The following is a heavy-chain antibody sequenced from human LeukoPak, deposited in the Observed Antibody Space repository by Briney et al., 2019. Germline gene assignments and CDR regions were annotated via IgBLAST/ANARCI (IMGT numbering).Heavy chain of an antibody. CDR2: IYHSGST. Sequence: SETLSLTCTVSGGSISSYYWSWIRQPPGKGLEWIGYIYHSGSTKYNPSLKSRVTISVDTSKNQFSLKLSSVTAADTAVYYCARDSGFHWGQGTLVTVSS. D-gene: IGHD3-10*01. CDR3: ARDSGFH. V-gene: IGHV4-59*12. CDR1: GGSISSYY. J-gene: IGHJ4*02.